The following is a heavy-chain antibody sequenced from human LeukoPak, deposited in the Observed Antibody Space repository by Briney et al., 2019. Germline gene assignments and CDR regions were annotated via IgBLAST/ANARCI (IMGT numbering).Heavy chain of an antibody. CDR3: ARGRGYSYGYLYYFDY. D-gene: IGHD5-18*01. V-gene: IGHV4-34*01. Sequence: PSETLSLTCAVYGGSFSGYYWSWIRQPPGKGLEWIGEINHSGSTNYNPSLKSRVTISVDTSKNQFSLKLSSVTAADTAVYYCARGRGYSYGYLYYFDYWGQGTLVTVSS. CDR1: GGSFSGYY. CDR2: INHSGST. J-gene: IGHJ4*02.